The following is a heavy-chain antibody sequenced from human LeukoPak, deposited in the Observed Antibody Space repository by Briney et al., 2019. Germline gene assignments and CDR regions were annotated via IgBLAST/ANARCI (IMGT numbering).Heavy chain of an antibody. CDR1: GGSISSSSYY. D-gene: IGHD3-10*01. CDR3: ARREIWFGIFNGFDP. V-gene: IGHV4-39*01. Sequence: SETLSLTCTVSGGSISSSSYYWGWIRQPPGKGLEWIGSIYYSGSTYYNPSLKSRVTISVDTSKNQFSLKLSSVTAAGTAVYYCARREIWFGIFNGFDPWGQGTLVTVSS. CDR2: IYYSGST. J-gene: IGHJ5*02.